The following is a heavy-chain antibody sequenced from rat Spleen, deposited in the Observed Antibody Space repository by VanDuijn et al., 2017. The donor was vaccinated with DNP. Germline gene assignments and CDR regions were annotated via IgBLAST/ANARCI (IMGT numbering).Heavy chain of an antibody. V-gene: IGHV2-30*01. D-gene: IGHD1-12*03. J-gene: IGHJ3*01. CDR2: IWTGGST. Sequence: QVQLKESGPGLVQPSQTLSLTCTVSGFSLTSYNVHWVRQPTGKGLEWMGVIWTGGSTDYNSALKSRLSISRDTSKSQVFLKMNSLQTEDIATYYCARDDYYDGYSYIGDWFAYWGQGTLVTVSS. CDR3: ARDDYYDGYSYIGDWFAY. CDR1: GFSLTSYN.